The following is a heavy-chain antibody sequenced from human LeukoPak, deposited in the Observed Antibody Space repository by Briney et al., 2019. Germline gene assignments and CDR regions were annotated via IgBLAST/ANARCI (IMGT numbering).Heavy chain of an antibody. CDR2: IYSGGST. J-gene: IGHJ3*02. CDR3: ARDKSFGVAGDAFDI. Sequence: GGSLRLSCAACGFTVSSNYMSWVRQAPGKGLEWVSVIYSGGSTYYADSVKGRFTISRDNYKNTLYLQMNRLRAEDTAVYYCARDKSFGVAGDAFDIWGQGTMVTVSS. D-gene: IGHD3-3*01. V-gene: IGHV3-66*01. CDR1: GFTVSSNY.